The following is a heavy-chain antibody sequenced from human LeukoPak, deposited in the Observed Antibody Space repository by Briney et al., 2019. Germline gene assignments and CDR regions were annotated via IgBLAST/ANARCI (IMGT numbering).Heavy chain of an antibody. Sequence: GASVKVSCKASGYTFTDYNIHWIRQAPGQGLEWLGRIISNSAGASYVQKLQGRVTVTRDTSISTVYMDLSGLTSDDTAVYYCARGHNFAYEHWGQGTLVTVSS. D-gene: IGHD3-16*01. V-gene: IGHV1-2*06. CDR2: IISNSAGA. CDR3: ARGHNFAYEH. J-gene: IGHJ4*02. CDR1: GYTFTDYN.